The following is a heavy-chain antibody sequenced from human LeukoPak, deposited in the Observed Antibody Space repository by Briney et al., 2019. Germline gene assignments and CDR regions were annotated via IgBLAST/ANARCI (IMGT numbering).Heavy chain of an antibody. CDR2: IYYSGST. CDR3: ARDKRGLYRNLEHYYYYGMDV. D-gene: IGHD1-14*01. Sequence: SKTLSLTCTVSGGSISSSSYYWGWIRQPPGKGLEWIGSIYYSGSTYYNPSLKSRVTISVDTSKNQFSLKLSSVTAADTAVYYCARDKRGLYRNLEHYYYYGMDVWGQGTTVTVSS. J-gene: IGHJ6*02. CDR1: GGSISSSSYY. V-gene: IGHV4-39*07.